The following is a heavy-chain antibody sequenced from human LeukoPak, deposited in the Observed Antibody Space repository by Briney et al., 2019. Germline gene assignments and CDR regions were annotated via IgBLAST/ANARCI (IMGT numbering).Heavy chain of an antibody. Sequence: GGSLRLSCAASGFTFSSYAMSWVRQAPGKGLEWVSAISGSGGSTYYADSVKGRFTISGDNSKNTLYLQMNSLRAEDTAVYYCAVSVAGIDFDYWGQGTLVTVSS. CDR2: ISGSGGST. J-gene: IGHJ4*02. V-gene: IGHV3-23*01. D-gene: IGHD6-19*01. CDR1: GFTFSSYA. CDR3: AVSVAGIDFDY.